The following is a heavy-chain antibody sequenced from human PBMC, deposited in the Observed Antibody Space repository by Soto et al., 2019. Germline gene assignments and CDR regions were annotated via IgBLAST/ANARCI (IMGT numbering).Heavy chain of an antibody. V-gene: IGHV3-53*01. CDR1: GFTVSGKKY. D-gene: IGHD6-13*01. CDR3: ATWQLQEHAYDI. J-gene: IGHJ3*02. CDR2: LYDVDGT. Sequence: GGSLRLSCAAFGFTVSGKKYVAWVRQPPGKGLEWVSALYDVDGTYYADSVKGRFTTSSDSSRTIVYLQIHSLRPDDTAVYFCATWQLQEHAYDIRGQGTTVTVSS.